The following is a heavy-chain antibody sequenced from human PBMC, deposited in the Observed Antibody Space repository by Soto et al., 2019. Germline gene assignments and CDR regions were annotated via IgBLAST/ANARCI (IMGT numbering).Heavy chain of an antibody. CDR2: IYYSGSI. V-gene: IGHV4-61*01. Sequence: SETLSLTCTVSGGSVSSGSYYWSWIRQPPGKGLEWIGYIYYSGSINYNPSLKSRVTISVDTSKNQFSLKLSSVTAADTAVYYCARSRETNHWLPLVPMDVWGQGTTVTVSS. CDR3: ARSRETNHWLPLVPMDV. J-gene: IGHJ6*02. D-gene: IGHD3-9*01. CDR1: GGSVSSGSYY.